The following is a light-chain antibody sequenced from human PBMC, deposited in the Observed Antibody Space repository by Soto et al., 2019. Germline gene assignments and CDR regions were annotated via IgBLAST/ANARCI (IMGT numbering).Light chain of an antibody. J-gene: IGKJ4*01. CDR3: QQFNSYPLP. CDR2: AAS. CDR1: QDISSY. V-gene: IGKV1-9*01. Sequence: IQLTQSPSSLSASVGDRVTITCRASQDISSYLAWYQQKSGKAPKLLIYAASTLQSGVPSRFSGSGSGTDFTLTISSLQPEDFATYYCQQFNSYPLPFGGGTKVEIK.